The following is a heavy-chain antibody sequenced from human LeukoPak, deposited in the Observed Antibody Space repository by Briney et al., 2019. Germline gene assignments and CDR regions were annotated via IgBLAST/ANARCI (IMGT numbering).Heavy chain of an antibody. J-gene: IGHJ4*02. V-gene: IGHV4-59*01. CDR3: ASGGTDY. CDR2: IYYSGST. Sequence: SETLSLTCTVSGGCISSYYWSWIRQPPGKGLEWIGYIYYSGSTNYNPSLKSRVTISVDTSKNQFSLKLSSVTAADTAVYYCASGGTDYWGQGTLVTVSS. CDR1: GGCISSYY.